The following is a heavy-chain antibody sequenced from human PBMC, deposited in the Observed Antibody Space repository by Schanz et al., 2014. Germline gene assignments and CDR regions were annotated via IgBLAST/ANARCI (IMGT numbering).Heavy chain of an antibody. CDR2: ISGSGGST. J-gene: IGHJ4*02. CDR3: ARANYRRKRNVDY. V-gene: IGHV3-23*04. Sequence: EGQLAESGGGLVQPGGSLRLSCAVSGFTVSSNHMSWVRQPPGKGLEWVSAISGSGGSTYYADSVKGRFTMSRDNSKNTLYLQMNSLRAEDTAVYYCARANYRRKRNVDYWGRGTLVTVSS. CDR1: GFTVSSNH. D-gene: IGHD3-10*01.